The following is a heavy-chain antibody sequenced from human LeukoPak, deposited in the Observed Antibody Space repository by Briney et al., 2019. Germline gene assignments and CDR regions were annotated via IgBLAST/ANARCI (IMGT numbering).Heavy chain of an antibody. CDR2: INAGNGNT. D-gene: IGHD3-3*01. Sequence: ASVKDSCKASGGTFSSYAISWVRQAPGQGLEWMGWINAGNGNTKYSQKFQGRVTITRDTSASTAYMELSSLRSEDTAVYYCARGSYDFWSGYVYNWFDPWGQGTLVTVSS. CDR3: ARGSYDFWSGYVYNWFDP. V-gene: IGHV1-3*01. CDR1: GGTFSSYA. J-gene: IGHJ5*02.